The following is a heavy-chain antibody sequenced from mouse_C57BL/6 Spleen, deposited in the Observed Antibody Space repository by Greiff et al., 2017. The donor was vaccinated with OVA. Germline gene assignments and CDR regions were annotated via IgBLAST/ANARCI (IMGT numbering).Heavy chain of an antibody. CDR2: INPNNGGT. V-gene: IGHV1-18*01. CDR3: ARQSLSYDYLGWFAY. J-gene: IGHJ3*01. Sequence: EVKLMESGPELVKPGASVKIPCKASGYTFTDYNMDWVKQSHGKSLEWIGDINPNNGGTIYNQKFKGKATLTVDKSSSTAYMELRSLTSEDTAVYYCARQSLSYDYLGWFAYWGQGTLVTVSA. CDR1: GYTFTDYN. D-gene: IGHD2-4*01.